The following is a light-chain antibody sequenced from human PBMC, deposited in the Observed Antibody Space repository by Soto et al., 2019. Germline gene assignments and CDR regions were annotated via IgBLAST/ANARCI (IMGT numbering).Light chain of an antibody. J-gene: IGKJ5*01. CDR2: AAS. V-gene: IGKV1-9*01. Sequence: DIQLTQSPSFLSASVGDRVTITCRASQGISRYLAWYQQEPGTAPKLLISAASTLQSGVPSSFSGSGSGTEFTLTISSLQPEDFATYFCQQLHSYPFTFGQGTRLEIK. CDR1: QGISRY. CDR3: QQLHSYPFT.